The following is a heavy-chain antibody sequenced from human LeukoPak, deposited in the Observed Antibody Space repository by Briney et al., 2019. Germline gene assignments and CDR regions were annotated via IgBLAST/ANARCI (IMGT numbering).Heavy chain of an antibody. Sequence: PGGPLRPSCAASGFTFSSFSMNWVRRAPGKGLKWVSSISSISSYMYYSDSVKGRFTISRDNAKNSLYQQMNSLRAEDTAVYYCARGRGYCSSTSCQNWFDPWGQGALVTVSS. V-gene: IGHV3-21*01. J-gene: IGHJ5*02. CDR1: GFTFSSFS. CDR3: ARGRGYCSSTSCQNWFDP. D-gene: IGHD2-2*01. CDR2: ISSISSYM.